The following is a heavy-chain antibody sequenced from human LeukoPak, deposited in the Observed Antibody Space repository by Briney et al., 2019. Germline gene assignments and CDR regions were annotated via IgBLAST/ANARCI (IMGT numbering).Heavy chain of an antibody. CDR1: GGSISSGDYY. CDR3: ARDRVTGPPYYYYYYGMDV. J-gene: IGHJ6*02. Sequence: SETLSLTCTVSGGSISSGDYYWSWIRQPPGKGLEWIGYIYYSGSTYYNPSLKSRVTISVDTSKNQFSLKLSSVTAADTAVYYCARDRVTGPPYYYYYYGMDVWGQGTTVTVSS. CDR2: IYYSGST. V-gene: IGHV4-30-4*08. D-gene: IGHD2-21*02.